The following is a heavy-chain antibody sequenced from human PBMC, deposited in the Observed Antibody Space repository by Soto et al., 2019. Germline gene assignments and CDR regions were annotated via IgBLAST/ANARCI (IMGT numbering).Heavy chain of an antibody. CDR1: GFTFRNYA. CDR3: AKGGYGDYDGNFDF. CDR2: VSGSTGTT. J-gene: IGHJ4*02. Sequence: EVQLLESGGGLVQPGGSLRLSCAASGFTFRNYAMSWVRQAPGKGLEWVSTVSGSTGTTYYADSVKGRFTISRDNSKSTLDLQMSSLRAEDTAAYYCAKGGYGDYDGNFDFWGQGTLATVSS. V-gene: IGHV3-23*01. D-gene: IGHD4-17*01.